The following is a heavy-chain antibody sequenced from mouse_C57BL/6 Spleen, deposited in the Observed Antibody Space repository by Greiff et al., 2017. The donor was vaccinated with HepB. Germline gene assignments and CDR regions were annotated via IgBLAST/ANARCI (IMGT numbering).Heavy chain of an antibody. J-gene: IGHJ3*01. V-gene: IGHV1-59*01. CDR1: GYTFTSYW. CDR3: EMTLPLRSTVGFAY. Sequence: VQLQQPGAELVRPGTSVKLSCKASGYTFTSYWMHWVKQRPGQGLEWIGVIDPSDSYTNYNQKFKGKATLTVDTSSSTAYMQLSSLTSEDSAVYYCEMTLPLRSTVGFAYWGQGTLVTVSA. CDR2: IDPSDSYT. D-gene: IGHD1-1*01.